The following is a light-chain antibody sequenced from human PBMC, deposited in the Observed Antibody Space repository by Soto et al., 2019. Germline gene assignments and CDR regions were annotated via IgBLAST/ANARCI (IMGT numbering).Light chain of an antibody. V-gene: IGLV2-8*01. CDR3: TPFARSKDPCVV. CDR2: EVY. CDR1: TTDIGGYDF. J-gene: IGLJ2*01. Sequence: QSALTQPPSASGSPGQSVTISCTGTTTDIGGYDFVSWYQQQPGKAPTLLIYEVYKRPSGVPDRFSGSKSGNTAFLTVSGLQGEDEADYYCTPFARSKDPCVVFGGGTKVTVL.